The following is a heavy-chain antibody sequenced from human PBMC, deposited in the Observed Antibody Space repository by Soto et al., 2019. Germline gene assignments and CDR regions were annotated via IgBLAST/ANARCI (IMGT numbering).Heavy chain of an antibody. CDR1: GYTFTGYY. Sequence: QVQLVQSGAEVKKPGASVKVSCKASGYTFTGYYMHWVRQAPGQGLEWMGWINPNSGGTNYAQKLQGWVTMTRDTSISTAYMELSRLRSDDTAVYYCATTMTMVRGAPFDYWGQGTLVTVSS. D-gene: IGHD3-10*01. CDR2: INPNSGGT. V-gene: IGHV1-2*04. CDR3: ATTMTMVRGAPFDY. J-gene: IGHJ4*02.